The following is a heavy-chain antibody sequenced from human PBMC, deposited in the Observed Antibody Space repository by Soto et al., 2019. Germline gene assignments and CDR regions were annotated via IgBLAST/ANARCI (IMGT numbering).Heavy chain of an antibody. Sequence: HPGGSLRLSCAASGFTFSSYGMHWVRQAPGKGLEWVAVISYDGSNKYYADSVKGRFTISRDNSKNTLYLQMNSLRAEDTAVYYCAKEGGIYSYGLNWFDPWGQGTLVTVSS. CDR1: GFTFSSYG. J-gene: IGHJ5*02. CDR2: ISYDGSNK. V-gene: IGHV3-30*18. CDR3: AKEGGIYSYGLNWFDP. D-gene: IGHD5-18*01.